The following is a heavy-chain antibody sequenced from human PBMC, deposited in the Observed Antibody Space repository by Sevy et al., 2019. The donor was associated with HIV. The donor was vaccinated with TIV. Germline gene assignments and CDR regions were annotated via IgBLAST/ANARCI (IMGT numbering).Heavy chain of an antibody. J-gene: IGHJ6*03. CDR1: GFTFDDYA. CDR2: IGWNSDLI. Sequence: SLKISCAASGFTFDDYAMHWVRQAPGKGLEWVSGIGWNSDLIAYADSVVGRFTISRDNAKNSLYLQMNSLRAEDTALYYCVKDMDPRYVYYYMDVWGKGTTVTVSS. D-gene: IGHD5-12*01. CDR3: VKDMDPRYVYYYMDV. V-gene: IGHV3-9*01.